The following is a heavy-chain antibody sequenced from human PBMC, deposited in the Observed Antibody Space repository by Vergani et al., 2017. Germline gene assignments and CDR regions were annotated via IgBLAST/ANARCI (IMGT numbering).Heavy chain of an antibody. CDR2: IYPGDSDT. CDR1: GYSFTSYW. CDR3: ARTVVPAAPTITIFGVPIDY. Sequence: EVQLVQSGAEVKKPGESLKISCKGSGYSFTSYWIGWVRQMPGKGLEWMGIIYPGDSDTRYSPSFQGQVTISAAKSISTAYLQWSSLKASDTAMYYCARTVVPAAPTITIFGVPIDYWGQGTLVTVSS. J-gene: IGHJ4*02. D-gene: IGHD3-3*01. V-gene: IGHV5-51*03.